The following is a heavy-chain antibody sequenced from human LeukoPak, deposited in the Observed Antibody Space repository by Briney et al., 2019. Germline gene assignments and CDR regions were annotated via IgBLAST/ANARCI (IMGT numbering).Heavy chain of an antibody. Sequence: SETLSLTCSVSGGSVSSGNYYWSWIRQPPGRGLEWIAYIFYTGSTNYNPSLKSRVTMSVDTSKNQFSLKLSSVTAADTAVYYCARGRSTSRYWGQGTLVTVSS. CDR3: ARGRSTSRY. D-gene: IGHD6-6*01. J-gene: IGHJ4*02. CDR1: GGSVSSGNYY. CDR2: IFYTGST. V-gene: IGHV4-61*01.